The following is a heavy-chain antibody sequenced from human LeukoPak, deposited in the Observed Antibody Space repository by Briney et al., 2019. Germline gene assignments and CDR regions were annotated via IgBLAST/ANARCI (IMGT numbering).Heavy chain of an antibody. CDR3: ARDLNGDYRPY. V-gene: IGHV3-48*04. CDR1: GFIFRNYA. Sequence: GGSLRLSCAASGFIFRNYAMNWVRQAPGKGLEWVSHINTGGGIYYADSVKGRFTISRDNAKNSLYLQMGSLRVEDTAVYYCARDLNGDYRPYWGQGALVTVSS. CDR2: INTGGGI. J-gene: IGHJ4*02. D-gene: IGHD4-17*01.